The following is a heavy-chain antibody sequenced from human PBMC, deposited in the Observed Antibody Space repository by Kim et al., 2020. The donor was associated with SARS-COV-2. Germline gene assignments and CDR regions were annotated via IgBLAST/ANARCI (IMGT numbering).Heavy chain of an antibody. Sequence: GGSLRLSCAASGFTFSSYALHWVRQAPGKGLERVAGISYDGSNKYYADSVKGRFTISRDNSKNTLYLQMNRLRAEDTAVYYCARTYPYDSSGYYDYWGQG. CDR3: ARTYPYDSSGYYDY. D-gene: IGHD3-22*01. CDR1: GFTFSSYA. CDR2: ISYDGSNK. V-gene: IGHV3-30*04. J-gene: IGHJ4*02.